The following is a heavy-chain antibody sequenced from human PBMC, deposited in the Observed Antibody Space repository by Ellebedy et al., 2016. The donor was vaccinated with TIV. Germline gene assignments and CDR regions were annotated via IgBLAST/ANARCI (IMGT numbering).Heavy chain of an antibody. D-gene: IGHD2-15*01. CDR2: ISGSGGST. CDR1: GYTFSSYV. J-gene: IGHJ4*02. V-gene: IGHV3-23*01. Sequence: PGGSLRLSCADSGYTFSSYVMNWVRQAPGKGLEWVSTISGSGGSTHYADSVKGRFTISRDNSNNMVYLQMNSLRAEDTAVYYCAKDRYCSGGSCYWVDYWGQGTLVTVSS. CDR3: AKDRYCSGGSCYWVDY.